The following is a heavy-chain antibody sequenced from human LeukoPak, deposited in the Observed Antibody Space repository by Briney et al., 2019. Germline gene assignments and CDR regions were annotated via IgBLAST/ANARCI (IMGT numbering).Heavy chain of an antibody. CDR1: GFTFSNYN. CDR2: ISSHSNYI. D-gene: IGHD3-9*01. Sequence: GGSLRPSCAASGFTFSNYNMNWVRQAPGKGLEWVSCISSHSNYIYYADSVKGRFTISRDNAKNSLYLQMSSLRAEDAAVYYCARDGRGLTSNDILAWGQGTTVTVSS. J-gene: IGHJ6*02. CDR3: ARDGRGLTSNDILA. V-gene: IGHV3-21*01.